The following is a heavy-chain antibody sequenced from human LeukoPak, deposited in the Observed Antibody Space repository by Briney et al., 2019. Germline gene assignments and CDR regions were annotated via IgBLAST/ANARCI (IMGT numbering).Heavy chain of an antibody. CDR1: GFTFSSYG. Sequence: GRSLRLSCAASGFTFSSYGMHWVRQAPGKGLEWVAVISYDGGNKYYADSVKGRFTISRDNSKNTLYLQMNSLRAEDTAVYYCAKDGDTANFDYWGQGTLVTVSS. V-gene: IGHV3-30*18. D-gene: IGHD3-3*01. CDR2: ISYDGGNK. J-gene: IGHJ4*02. CDR3: AKDGDTANFDY.